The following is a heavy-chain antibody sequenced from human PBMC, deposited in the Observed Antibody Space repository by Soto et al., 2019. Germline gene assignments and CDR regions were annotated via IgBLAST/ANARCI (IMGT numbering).Heavy chain of an antibody. CDR2: IDPSDSYT. Sequence: EFLKISFKGSGDSCTSYWISWVRQIPGKGLEWMGRIDPSDSYTNYSPSFQGRVTISADKSISTAYLQWSSLKASDTAMYYCARHLIGSPYGMDVWGQGTTVTVSS. CDR1: GDSCTSYW. CDR3: ARHLIGSPYGMDV. V-gene: IGHV5-10-1*01. J-gene: IGHJ6*02.